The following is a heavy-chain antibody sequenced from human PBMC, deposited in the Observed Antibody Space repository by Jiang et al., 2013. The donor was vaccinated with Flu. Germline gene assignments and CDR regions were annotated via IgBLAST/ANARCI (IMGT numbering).Heavy chain of an antibody. Sequence: SWIRQPPGNGPWSGLHSLVGSDAKYYSTSLKPRLTISKDTSKNQVVFTMTNMDPVDTATYYCARIAAGRGGLEFPNTHEHFFDYWGQGNLVTVSP. CDR3: ARIAAGRGGLEFPNTHEHFFDY. D-gene: IGHD3-3*01. J-gene: IGHJ4*02. V-gene: IGHV2-70*01. CDR2: LVGSDAK.